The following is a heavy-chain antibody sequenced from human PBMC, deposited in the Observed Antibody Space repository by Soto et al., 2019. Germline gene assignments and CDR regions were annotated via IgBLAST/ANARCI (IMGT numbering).Heavy chain of an antibody. Sequence: GGSLRLSCAASGFTFDDYAMHWVRQAPGKGLEWVSGISWNSGSIGYADSVKGRFTISRDNAKNSLYLQMNSLRAEDTALYYCAKDLYSSSSVGMDVWGQGTTVTV. CDR2: ISWNSGSI. CDR3: AKDLYSSSSVGMDV. V-gene: IGHV3-9*01. J-gene: IGHJ6*02. CDR1: GFTFDDYA. D-gene: IGHD6-6*01.